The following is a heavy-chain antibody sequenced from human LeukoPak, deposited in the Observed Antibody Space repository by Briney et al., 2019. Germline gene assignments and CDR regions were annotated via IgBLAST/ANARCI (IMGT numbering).Heavy chain of an antibody. CDR2: IRYDGSNK. CDR1: GFTFSSYG. J-gene: IGHJ4*02. CDR3: AKDGGYSSSWLDY. D-gene: IGHD6-13*01. V-gene: IGHV3-30*02. Sequence: PGGSLRLSCAASGFTFSSYGTHWVRQAPGKGLEWVAFIRYDGSNKYYADSVKGRFTISRDNSKNTLYLQMNSLRAEDTAVYYCAKDGGYSSSWLDYWGQGTLVTVSS.